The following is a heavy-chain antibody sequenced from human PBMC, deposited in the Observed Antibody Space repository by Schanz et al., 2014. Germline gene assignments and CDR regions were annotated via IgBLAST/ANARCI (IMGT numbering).Heavy chain of an antibody. CDR2: INGDGSRT. V-gene: IGHV3-74*02. Sequence: EVHLLESGGGLAQPGGSLRLSCAASGFTFSNYWMHWVRQAPGKGLVWVSRINGDGSRTAYADSVKGRFTISRDNAKNTLYLQMNSLRAEDTAVYYCAKSDAFDIWGQGTLVTVSS. CDR3: AKSDAFDI. CDR1: GFTFSNYW. J-gene: IGHJ3*02.